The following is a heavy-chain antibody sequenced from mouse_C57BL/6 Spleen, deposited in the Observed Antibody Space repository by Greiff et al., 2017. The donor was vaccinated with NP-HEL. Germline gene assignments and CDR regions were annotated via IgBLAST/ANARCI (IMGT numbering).Heavy chain of an antibody. V-gene: IGHV1-7*01. Sequence: QVQLQQSGAELAKPGAPVKLSCKASGYTFTSYWMHWVKQRPGQGLEWIGYINPSSGYTKYNQKFKDKATLTVDKSSSTAYMQLSSLTYEDSAVYYCASHLGLAYWGQGTLVTVSA. J-gene: IGHJ3*01. CDR3: ASHLGLAY. CDR1: GYTFTSYW. CDR2: INPSSGYT. D-gene: IGHD4-1*01.